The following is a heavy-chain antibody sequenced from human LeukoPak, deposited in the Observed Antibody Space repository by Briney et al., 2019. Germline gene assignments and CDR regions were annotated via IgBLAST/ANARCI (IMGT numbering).Heavy chain of an antibody. CDR3: ARVRFLEWLLGDAFDI. Sequence: GGSLRLSCAASGFTFRSYWMGWVRQAPGKGLEWVANIKQDGSEKYYVDSVKGRFTISRDNAKNSLYLQMNSLRAEDTAVYYCARVRFLEWLLGDAFDIWGQGTMVTVSS. D-gene: IGHD3-3*01. CDR2: IKQDGSEK. J-gene: IGHJ3*02. V-gene: IGHV3-7*03. CDR1: GFTFRSYW.